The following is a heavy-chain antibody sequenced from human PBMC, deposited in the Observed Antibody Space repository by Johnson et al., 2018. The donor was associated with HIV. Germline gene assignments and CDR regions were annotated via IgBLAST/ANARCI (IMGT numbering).Heavy chain of an antibody. CDR3: ARAGYYYDSSGIFIPQDAFDI. CDR2: ISGSGGST. D-gene: IGHD3-22*01. V-gene: IGHV3-23*04. Sequence: VQLVESGGGVVQPGRSLRLSCAASGFTFSSYAMSWVRQAPGKGLEWVSAISGSGGSTYYADSVKGRFTISRDNSKNTLYLQMHSLTPEDTAVYYCARAGYYYDSSGIFIPQDAFDIWGQGTMVTVSS. J-gene: IGHJ3*02. CDR1: GFTFSSYA.